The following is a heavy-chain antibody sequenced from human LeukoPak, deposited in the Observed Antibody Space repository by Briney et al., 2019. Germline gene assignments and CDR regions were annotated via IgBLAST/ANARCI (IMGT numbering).Heavy chain of an antibody. CDR3: ARDTGY. CDR1: GFTVSSSD. CDR2: IYSGGGT. Sequence: PGGSLRLSCAASGFTVSSSDMSWVRQGPGKGLEWVSVIYSGGGTCYADSVKGRFIISRDNSKNTLYLQMNNLRAEDTAVYYCARDTGYWGQGTLVTVSS. J-gene: IGHJ4*02. V-gene: IGHV3-53*01.